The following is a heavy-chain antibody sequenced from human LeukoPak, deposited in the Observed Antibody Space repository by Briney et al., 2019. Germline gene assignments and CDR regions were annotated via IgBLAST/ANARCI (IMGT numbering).Heavy chain of an antibody. CDR1: GFTFSSYW. Sequence: PGGSLRLSCTSSGFTFSSYWMSWVRQAPGKGPEWVANIKENGNEQYYADSVKGRFTISRDNAKKSLCLQMNSLRAEDTALYYCARGPGDFDASDIWGQGTMVTVSS. CDR3: ARGPGDFDASDI. J-gene: IGHJ3*02. CDR2: IKENGNEQ. D-gene: IGHD1-14*01. V-gene: IGHV3-7*01.